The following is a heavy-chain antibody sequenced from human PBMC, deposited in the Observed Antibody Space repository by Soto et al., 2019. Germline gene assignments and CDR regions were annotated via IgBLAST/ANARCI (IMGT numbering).Heavy chain of an antibody. D-gene: IGHD2-21*02. V-gene: IGHV3-64D*06. CDR3: VKDLAHCGGDCYLLDDAFDI. CDR1: GFTFSSYA. J-gene: IGHJ3*02. Sequence: GGSLRLSCSASGFTFSSYAMHWVRQAPGKGLEYVSAISSNGGSTYYADSVKGRFTISRDNSKNTLYLQMSSLRAENTAVYYCVKDLAHCGGDCYLLDDAFDIWGQGTMVTVSS. CDR2: ISSNGGST.